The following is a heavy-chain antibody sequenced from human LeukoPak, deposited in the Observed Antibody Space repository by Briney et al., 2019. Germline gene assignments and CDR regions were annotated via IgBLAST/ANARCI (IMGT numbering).Heavy chain of an antibody. D-gene: IGHD3-3*01. CDR1: GFSFSSYG. CDR2: ISSSDNTI. J-gene: IGHJ6*03. CDR3: TRGFFRVRGRVDYYFYYMDV. V-gene: IGHV3-48*04. Sequence: GGSLRLSCAASGFSFSSYGMNWVRQAPGMGLEWLSFISSSDNTIYYADSVKGRFTISRDNSINSLFLQMNSLRAEDTAVYYCTRGFFRVRGRVDYYFYYMDVWGTGTTVTVSS.